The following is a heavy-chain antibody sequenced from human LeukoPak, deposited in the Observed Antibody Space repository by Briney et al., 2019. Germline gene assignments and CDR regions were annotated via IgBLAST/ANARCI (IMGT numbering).Heavy chain of an antibody. V-gene: IGHV3-30*04. CDR3: ASTSPRHGYSYGYPFDY. CDR1: GFTFSSYA. J-gene: IGHJ4*02. Sequence: GRSLRLSCAASGFTFSSYAMHWVRQAPGKGLEWVAVISYDGSNKYYADSVKGRFTISRDNSKNTLYLQMNSLRAEDTAVYYCASTSPRHGYSYGYPFDYWGQGTLVTVSS. D-gene: IGHD5-18*01. CDR2: ISYDGSNK.